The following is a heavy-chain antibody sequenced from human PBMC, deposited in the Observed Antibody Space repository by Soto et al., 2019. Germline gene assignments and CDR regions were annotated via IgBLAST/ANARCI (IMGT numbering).Heavy chain of an antibody. CDR1: GYTFTNYG. CDR3: ARALVKAVNRVSLGANNWFDP. D-gene: IGHD3-10*01. CDR2: ISGYNGNT. Sequence: QVYLVQSGAEVRKPGASVKVSCKASGYTFTNYGVAWVRQAPGHGLEWLGWISGYNGNTNYAQKFQGRVTMTRDTAPSTAYMELKTLRSDDTASYFCARALVKAVNRVSLGANNWFDPWGQGTLVTVST. J-gene: IGHJ5*02. V-gene: IGHV1-18*01.